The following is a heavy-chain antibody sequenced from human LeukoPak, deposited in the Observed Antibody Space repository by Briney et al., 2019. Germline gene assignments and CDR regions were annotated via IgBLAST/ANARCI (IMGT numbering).Heavy chain of an antibody. V-gene: IGHV4-34*01. CDR1: GGSFSGYY. D-gene: IGHD2-21*01. CDR3: ARAYCGGDCYPINWFDP. CDR2: INHSGST. J-gene: IGHJ5*02. Sequence: SETLSLTCAVYGGSFSGYYWSWLRQPPGKGLEWLGEINHSGSTNYNPSLKSRVTISVDTSKNQFSLKLSSVTAADTAVYYCARAYCGGDCYPINWFDPWGQGTLVTVSS.